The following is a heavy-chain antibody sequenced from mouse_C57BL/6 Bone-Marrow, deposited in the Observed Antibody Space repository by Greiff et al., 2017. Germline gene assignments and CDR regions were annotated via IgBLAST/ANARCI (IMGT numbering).Heavy chain of an antibody. CDR2: INPSNGGI. D-gene: IGHD1-1*01. CDR3: SRSYYPGY. V-gene: IGHV1-53*01. J-gene: IGHJ2*01. CDR1: GFTFTSYW. Sequence: QVQLQQPGTELVKPGASVKLSCKASGFTFTSYWMQWVQQRPGQGLEWVGYINPSNGGINYTETLKSKVTLSVDKSSSTAYMQLSSLTSEDSAVYYCSRSYYPGYWGQGTTLTVSS.